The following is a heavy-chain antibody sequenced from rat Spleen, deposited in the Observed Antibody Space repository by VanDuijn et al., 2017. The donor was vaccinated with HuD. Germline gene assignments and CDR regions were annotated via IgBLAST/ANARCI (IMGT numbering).Heavy chain of an antibody. CDR3: TTVRAYWFAY. CDR1: GFTFSDYY. Sequence: EVQLAESGGGLVQHGRSLKLSCAASGFTFSDYYMAWVRQAPTKGLEGVASISYDGGRTYYRDSLKGRFTISRDNAKSSLYLQMDSLRSEDTATYYCTTVRAYWFAYWGQGTLVTVSS. CDR2: ISYDGGRT. D-gene: IGHD1-11*01. J-gene: IGHJ3*01. V-gene: IGHV5-20*01.